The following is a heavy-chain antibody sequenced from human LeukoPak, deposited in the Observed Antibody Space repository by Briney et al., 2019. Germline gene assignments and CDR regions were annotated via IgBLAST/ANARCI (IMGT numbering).Heavy chain of an antibody. CDR3: ARDPVHHDSSGYPYYYYGMDV. Sequence: GASVKVSCKASGYTFTSYGISWVRQAPGQGLEWMGWISAYNGNTNYAQKLQGRVTMTTDTSTSTAYMELRSLRSDDTAVYYCARDPVHHDSSGYPYYYYGMDVWGQGTTVTVSS. D-gene: IGHD3-22*01. CDR1: GYTFTSYG. V-gene: IGHV1-18*01. CDR2: ISAYNGNT. J-gene: IGHJ6*02.